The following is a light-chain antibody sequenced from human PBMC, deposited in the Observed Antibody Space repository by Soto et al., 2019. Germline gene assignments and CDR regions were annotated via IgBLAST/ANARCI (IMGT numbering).Light chain of an antibody. CDR1: QSVSSN. Sequence: EIVMTQSPATLSVSPGERATLSCRASQSVSSNLAWYQQKPGQVPRLLIYDASTRAAGIPARFSGSGSGTEFTLTINSLQSEDFAVYYCQHYNNWPRTFGQGTKVEIK. J-gene: IGKJ1*01. CDR3: QHYNNWPRT. V-gene: IGKV3-15*01. CDR2: DAS.